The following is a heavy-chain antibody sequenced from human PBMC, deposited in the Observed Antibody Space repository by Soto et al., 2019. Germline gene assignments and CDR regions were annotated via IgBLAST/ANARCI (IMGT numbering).Heavy chain of an antibody. V-gene: IGHV1-46*01. Sequence: QVLLVQSGAEVKKPGASVKLSCKASGFSFTSFYMHWVRQAPGQGLQWMGVINPSGDATTYAQRIQGRVTMTKHTSASTVYMELSSLRSEDTAVYYCTRDWELGYWGQGTLVTVSS. CDR2: INPSGDAT. D-gene: IGHD1-26*01. J-gene: IGHJ4*02. CDR1: GFSFTSFY. CDR3: TRDWELGY.